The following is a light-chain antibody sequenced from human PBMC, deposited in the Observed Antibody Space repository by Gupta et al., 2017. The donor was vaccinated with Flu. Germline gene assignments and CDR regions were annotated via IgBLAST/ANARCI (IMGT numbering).Light chain of an antibody. CDR3: SSYTSSSTYV. CDR1: SSDVGRNNR. V-gene: IGLV2-18*02. Sequence: QSALTQPPSVSGSPGQSVTISCTGTSSDVGRNNRFSWYQQPPGTAPTLMSYEVSNRPSGVPDRFSGPKSGNKASLTISGRHEEDEADYYCSSYTSSSTYVFGTGTKVTVL. CDR2: EVS. J-gene: IGLJ1*01.